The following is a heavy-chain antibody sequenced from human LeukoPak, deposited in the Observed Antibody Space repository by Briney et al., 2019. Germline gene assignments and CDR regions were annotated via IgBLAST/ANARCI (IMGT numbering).Heavy chain of an antibody. J-gene: IGHJ4*02. CDR1: GFTFSSYS. V-gene: IGHV3-21*01. D-gene: IGHD3-10*01. CDR3: ARERFHGSGAPKYDY. CDR2: ISISASHI. Sequence: PGGSLRLSCAASGFTFSSYSMNWVRQAPGTGLEWVSSISISASHIYYADSVKGRFTISRDNAKNSLYLQMNSLRVEDTAVYYCARERFHGSGAPKYDYWGQGILVTVSS.